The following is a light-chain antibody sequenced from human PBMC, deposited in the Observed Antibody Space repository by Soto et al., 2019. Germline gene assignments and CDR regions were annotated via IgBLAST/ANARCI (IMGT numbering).Light chain of an antibody. CDR2: DTS. V-gene: IGKV3-15*01. Sequence: EIVLTQSPDNLSVSPGESATLSCRASQSVSRFLAWYQQRPGQAPRLLIYDTSTRATGVPARFSGSGSGTEFSLTISSLQSEDFAVYYCQQYDNWPPCTFGQGTKLEVK. J-gene: IGKJ2*02. CDR1: QSVSRF. CDR3: QQYDNWPPCT.